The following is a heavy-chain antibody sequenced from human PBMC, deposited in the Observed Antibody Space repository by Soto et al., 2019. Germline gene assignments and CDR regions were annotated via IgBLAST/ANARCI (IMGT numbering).Heavy chain of an antibody. CDR1: GGSFSGYY. D-gene: IGHD3-22*01. CDR2: INHSGST. V-gene: IGHV4-34*01. J-gene: IGHJ5*02. Sequence: NPSETLSLTCAVYGGSFSGYYWTWIRQPPGTGLEWIGEINHSGSTNYNPSLKSRVTISVDTSKNQFSLKLSSVTAADTAVYYSASLPSDDSSGYPLGTWFDPWGQGTLVTVSS. CDR3: ASLPSDDSSGYPLGTWFDP.